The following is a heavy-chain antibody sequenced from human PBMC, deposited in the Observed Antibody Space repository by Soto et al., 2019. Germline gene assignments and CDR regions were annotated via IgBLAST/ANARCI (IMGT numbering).Heavy chain of an antibody. CDR3: ARDNARMVRGVIQYFDY. J-gene: IGHJ4*02. V-gene: IGHV3-33*08. CDR1: GFTFSSYG. D-gene: IGHD3-10*01. CDR2: IWYDGSNK. Sequence: GGSLRLSCAASGFTFSSYGMHWVRQAPGKGLEWVAVIWYDGSNKYYADSVKGRFTISRDNSKNTLYLQMNSLRAEDTAVYYCARDNARMVRGVIQYFDYWGQGTLVTVSS.